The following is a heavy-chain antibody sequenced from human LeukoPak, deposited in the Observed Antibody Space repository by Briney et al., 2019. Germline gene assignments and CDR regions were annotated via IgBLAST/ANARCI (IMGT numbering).Heavy chain of an antibody. J-gene: IGHJ4*02. D-gene: IGHD6-19*01. V-gene: IGHV4-39*01. CDR1: GGSISSSSHY. CDR2: IYFSGST. CDR3: ARHQWLGPFDS. Sequence: KPSETLSLTCTVFGGSISSSSHYWGWIRQPPGEGLEWIGSIYFSGSTCYSPSLKSRVTISVDPSTNQFSLKLSSVTAADTAVYFCARHQWLGPFDSWGQGTLVTVSS.